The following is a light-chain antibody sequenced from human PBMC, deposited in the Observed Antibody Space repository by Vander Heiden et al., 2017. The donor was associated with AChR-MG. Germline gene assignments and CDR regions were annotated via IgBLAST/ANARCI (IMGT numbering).Light chain of an antibody. V-gene: IGLV3-1*01. J-gene: IGLJ2*01. CDR1: TLGDKY. CDR2: QDT. Sequence: SYELTQPPPVSVSPGQTARLTCPGDTLGDKYACLYQQKPGQSPVLVIHQDTKRPSGIPERFSGSNSGNTATLTISGTQAMDEADYYCQAWDSSTVVFGGGTKLTVL. CDR3: QAWDSSTVV.